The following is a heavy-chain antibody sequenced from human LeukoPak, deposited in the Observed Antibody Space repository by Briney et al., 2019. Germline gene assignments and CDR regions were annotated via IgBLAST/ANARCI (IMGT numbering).Heavy chain of an antibody. V-gene: IGHV4-59*01. CDR2: IYNSGNT. CDR1: GGSISIYY. Sequence: SETLSLTCTVSGGSISIYYWNWIRQPPGKGLEWIGYIYNSGNTDYNPSLKRRVTISADTSKNQFSLKLTSVTAADTAVYYCVRDRKLGSWGQGTLVTVSS. J-gene: IGHJ5*02. CDR3: VRDRKLGS. D-gene: IGHD1-14*01.